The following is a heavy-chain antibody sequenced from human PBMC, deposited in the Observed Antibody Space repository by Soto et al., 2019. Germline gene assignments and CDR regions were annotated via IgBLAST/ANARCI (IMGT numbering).Heavy chain of an antibody. Sequence: EVQLLESGGGLVQPGGSLRLSCADSRLTFSNYAMRWVRQAPGKGLEWVSGISGSGARTFYEDSVKGRFTISRDNSNNTLYLQMDSLKAEYTAVYYCATDQGWERRAEDYLGQETLITFSS. CDR1: RLTFSNYA. CDR2: ISGSGART. V-gene: IGHV3-23*01. CDR3: ATDQGWERRAEDY. J-gene: IGHJ4*02. D-gene: IGHD1-1*01.